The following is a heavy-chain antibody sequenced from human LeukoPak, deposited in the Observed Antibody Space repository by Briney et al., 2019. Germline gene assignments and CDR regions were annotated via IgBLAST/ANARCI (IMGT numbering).Heavy chain of an antibody. J-gene: IGHJ4*02. V-gene: IGHV3-15*01. CDR3: TTAMTTVVYKNDY. CDR1: GFRFSHAW. D-gene: IGHD4-23*01. CDR2: IKRKSDGGTT. Sequence: GGSLRLSCAASGFRFSHAWMAWVRQAPGKVLEWVGRIKRKSDGGTTDYAARVKGRFTISRDDSKNTLFLQMNSLKTEDTAFYYCTTAMTTVVYKNDYWGQGTLVTVSP.